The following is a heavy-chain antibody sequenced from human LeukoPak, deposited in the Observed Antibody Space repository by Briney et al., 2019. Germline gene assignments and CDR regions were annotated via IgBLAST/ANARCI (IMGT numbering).Heavy chain of an antibody. D-gene: IGHD1-26*01. CDR1: GYSFTTYA. J-gene: IGHJ4*02. CDR2: ISAYNGNT. V-gene: IGHV1-18*01. CDR3: ARGLGVVGASFDY. Sequence: ASVKVSCKASGYSFTTYAMTWVRQAPGQGLEWMGWISAYNGNTNYAQKLQGRVTMTTDTSTTTAYMELRSLRSDDTAVYYCARGLGVVGASFDYWGQGTLVTVSS.